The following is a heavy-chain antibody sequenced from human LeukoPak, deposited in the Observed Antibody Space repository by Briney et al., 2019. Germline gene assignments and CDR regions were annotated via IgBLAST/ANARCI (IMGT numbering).Heavy chain of an antibody. Sequence: GGSLRLSCAASGFTFSSYWMSWVRQAPGKGLEWVANIKQNGSKKYYVDSVKGRCTISRDNAKNTLYLQMNSLRAEDTAVYYCVSGYYGMDVWGQGTTVTVSS. CDR1: GFTFSSYW. J-gene: IGHJ6*02. CDR2: IKQNGSKK. V-gene: IGHV3-7*05. CDR3: VSGYYGMDV. D-gene: IGHD3-10*01.